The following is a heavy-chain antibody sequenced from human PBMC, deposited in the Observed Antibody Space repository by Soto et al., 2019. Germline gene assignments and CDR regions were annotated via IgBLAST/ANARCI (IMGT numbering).Heavy chain of an antibody. CDR1: GFTFSYSW. Sequence: GGSLRLSCAASGFTFSYSWMNWVRQAPGKGLEWAAYISADGRETNHVDSVKGRFTISRDNAKNSLFLQMNSLRAEDTAVYYCARTPRLLDSWGQGTLVTVSS. V-gene: IGHV3-7*01. D-gene: IGHD6-6*01. CDR2: ISADGRET. CDR3: ARTPRLLDS. J-gene: IGHJ4*02.